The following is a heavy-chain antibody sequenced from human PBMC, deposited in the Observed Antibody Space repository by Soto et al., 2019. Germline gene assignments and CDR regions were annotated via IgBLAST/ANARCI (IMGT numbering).Heavy chain of an antibody. CDR2: IHPSGDT. J-gene: IGHJ4*02. Sequence: PSETLSLTCAVSGDSISNGDWWSWVRQPPGKGLEWIGAIHPSGDTNYNPSLKSRLTISVDNFKNLFSLKLSSVTAADTAVYYCARQQFYYDSSGPLFDYWGQGTLVTVSS. D-gene: IGHD3-22*01. V-gene: IGHV4-4*02. CDR1: GDSISNGDW. CDR3: ARQQFYYDSSGPLFDY.